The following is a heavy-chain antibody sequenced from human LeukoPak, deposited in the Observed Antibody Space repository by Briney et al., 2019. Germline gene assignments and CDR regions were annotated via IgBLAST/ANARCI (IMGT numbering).Heavy chain of an antibody. Sequence: SETLSLTCTVSGGSISSSSYYWGWIRQPPGKGLEWIGNIYYSGSTYYNPSLKSRVTISVDTSKNQFSLKLSSVTAADTAVYYCARHLSVVGATDDAFDIWGQGTMVTVSS. J-gene: IGHJ3*02. CDR3: ARHLSVVGATDDAFDI. CDR1: GGSISSSSYY. CDR2: IYYSGST. V-gene: IGHV4-39*01. D-gene: IGHD1-26*01.